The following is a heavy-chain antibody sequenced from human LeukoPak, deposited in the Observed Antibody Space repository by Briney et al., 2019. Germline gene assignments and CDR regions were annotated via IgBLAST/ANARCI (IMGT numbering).Heavy chain of an antibody. V-gene: IGHV3-7*04. Sequence: GGSLRLSCPASGFTFSGYGMSWVPQAPGKGLEWVAHIKSDGSENYYVDPVKGRFTVSRDNAKNSLFLAMNSLRAEDTAVYYCVWNSRYSFDIWGQGTMVTVSS. D-gene: IGHD4-11*01. CDR1: GFTFSGYG. CDR3: VWNSRYSFDI. J-gene: IGHJ3*02. CDR2: IKSDGSEN.